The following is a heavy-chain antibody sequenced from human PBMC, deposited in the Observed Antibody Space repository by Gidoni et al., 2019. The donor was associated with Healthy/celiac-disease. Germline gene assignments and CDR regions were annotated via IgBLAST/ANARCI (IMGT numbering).Heavy chain of an antibody. V-gene: IGHV4-34*01. Sequence: QVQLQQWGAGLLKPSETLSLTCAVYGGSFSGYYWSWIRQPPGKGLAWIGEINHSGSTNYNPSLKSRVTISVDTSKNQFSLKLSSVTAADTAVYYCARGPDYYDSSGYYIPFDYWGQGTLVTVSS. CDR1: GGSFSGYY. CDR3: ARGPDYYDSSGYYIPFDY. CDR2: INHSGST. J-gene: IGHJ4*02. D-gene: IGHD3-22*01.